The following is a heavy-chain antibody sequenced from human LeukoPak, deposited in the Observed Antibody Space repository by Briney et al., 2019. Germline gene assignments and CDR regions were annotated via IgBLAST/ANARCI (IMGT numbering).Heavy chain of an antibody. Sequence: SETLSLTCTVSGGSVSSGSYYWSWIRQPPGKGLEWIGYIYYSGSTNYDPSLKSRVTISVDTSKNQFSLKLSSVTAADTAVYYCASEYCSGGSCYGVDYWGQGTLVTVSS. CDR1: GGSVSSGSYY. CDR2: IYYSGST. CDR3: ASEYCSGGSCYGVDY. D-gene: IGHD2-15*01. J-gene: IGHJ4*02. V-gene: IGHV4-61*01.